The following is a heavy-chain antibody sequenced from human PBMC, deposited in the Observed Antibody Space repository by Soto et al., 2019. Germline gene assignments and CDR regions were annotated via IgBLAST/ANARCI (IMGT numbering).Heavy chain of an antibody. CDR2: IYYSGST. Sequence: QLQLQESGPGLVKPSETLSLTCTVSGGSISSYSYYWGWIRQPPGKGLKWIGTIYYSGSTYYNPSLKSRVTISVDTSKNQFSLKLSSVTAADTAVYYCAILGTAAGPGCFDYWGQGTLVTVSS. CDR3: AILGTAAGPGCFDY. D-gene: IGHD6-13*01. CDR1: GGSISSYSYY. V-gene: IGHV4-39*01. J-gene: IGHJ4*02.